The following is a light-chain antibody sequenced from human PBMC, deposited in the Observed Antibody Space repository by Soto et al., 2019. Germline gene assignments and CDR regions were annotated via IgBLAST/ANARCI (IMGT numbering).Light chain of an antibody. Sequence: ELVLTHSPGTLSLSPGERATLSCRASQSVSSSCLGWYQQKPGQAPRLLIYDAYSRVTGSPDRFSGSGSGTDFTLTISRLEPEDFAVYYCQQYCSSPITFGQGTRLEIK. J-gene: IGKJ5*01. CDR1: QSVSSSC. V-gene: IGKV3-20*01. CDR3: QQYCSSPIT. CDR2: DAY.